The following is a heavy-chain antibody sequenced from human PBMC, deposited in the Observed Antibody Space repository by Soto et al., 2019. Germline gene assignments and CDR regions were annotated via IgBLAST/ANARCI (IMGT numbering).Heavy chain of an antibody. Sequence: SETLSLTCNMSGDSYSISTYSWSWIRQPPGKALQWIGFIYQSGVTSYNPSLASRVSISLDRSNNQCSLKLKSVTAADTAVYFCAGMPYTSGLRFDRWGPGTLVTV. J-gene: IGHJ5*02. CDR2: IYQSGVT. D-gene: IGHD6-19*01. V-gene: IGHV4-30-2*01. CDR3: AGMPYTSGLRFDR. CDR1: GDSYSISTYS.